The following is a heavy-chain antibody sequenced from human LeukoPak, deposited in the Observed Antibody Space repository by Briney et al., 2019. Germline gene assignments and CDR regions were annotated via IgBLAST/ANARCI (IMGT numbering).Heavy chain of an antibody. CDR2: ISGSGGST. CDR1: GFTFSSYA. D-gene: IGHD5-24*01. CDR3: AKGRWLQNSGFDY. Sequence: GGSLRLSCAASGFTFSSYAMSWVRQAPGKGLEWGSAISGSGGSTYYADSVKGRFTISRDNSKNTLYLQMNSLRAEDTAVYYCAKGRWLQNSGFDYWGQGTLVTVSS. J-gene: IGHJ4*02. V-gene: IGHV3-23*01.